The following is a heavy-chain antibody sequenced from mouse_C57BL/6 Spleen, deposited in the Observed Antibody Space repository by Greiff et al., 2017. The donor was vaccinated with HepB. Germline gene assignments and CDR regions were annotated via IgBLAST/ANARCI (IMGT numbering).Heavy chain of an antibody. Sequence: QVQLQQPGAELVKPGASVKLSCKASGYTFTSYWMHWVKQRPGQGLEWIGMIHPNSGSTNYNEKFKSKATLTVDKSSSTAYMQLSSLTSEDSAVYYCARQAYGNYPYYFDYWGQGTTLTVSS. J-gene: IGHJ2*01. CDR2: IHPNSGST. D-gene: IGHD2-1*01. V-gene: IGHV1-64*01. CDR1: GYTFTSYW. CDR3: ARQAYGNYPYYFDY.